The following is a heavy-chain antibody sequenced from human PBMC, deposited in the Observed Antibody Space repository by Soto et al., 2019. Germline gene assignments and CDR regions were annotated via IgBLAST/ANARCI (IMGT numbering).Heavy chain of an antibody. V-gene: IGHV4-59*01. CDR3: ARDLWGYCGTDCYPLDV. CDR1: GGSISGYY. D-gene: IGHD2-21*02. J-gene: IGHJ6*02. CDR2: MYNTGST. Sequence: SETRSLTCTVSGGSISGYYWSWIRQPPGKGLEWIGYMYNTGSTVYNPSFNSRVTISVDTSKNQFSLKLNSVTAADTVVYYCARDLWGYCGTDCYPLDVWGQGTTVTVS.